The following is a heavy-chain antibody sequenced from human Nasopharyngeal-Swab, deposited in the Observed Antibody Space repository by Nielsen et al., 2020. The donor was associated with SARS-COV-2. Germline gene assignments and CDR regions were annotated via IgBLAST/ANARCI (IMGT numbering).Heavy chain of an antibody. D-gene: IGHD3-10*01. V-gene: IGHV4-59*01. CDR1: GGSISSYY. Sequence: SETLSLTCTVSGGSISSYYWSWIRQPPGKGLEWIGYIYYSGSTNYNPSLKSRVTISVDTSKNQFSLKLSSVTAADTAVYYCARDRSRFGGKGEFDPWGQGTLVTVSS. J-gene: IGHJ5*02. CDR2: IYYSGST. CDR3: ARDRSRFGGKGEFDP.